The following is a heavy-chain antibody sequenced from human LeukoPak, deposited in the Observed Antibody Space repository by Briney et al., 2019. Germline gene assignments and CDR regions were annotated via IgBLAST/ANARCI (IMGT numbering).Heavy chain of an antibody. J-gene: IGHJ4*02. CDR2: IGTTSITT. V-gene: IGHV3-23*01. Sequence: GGSLRLSCAASGFTFSNYAMTWVRQSPGRGLEWVSAIGTTSITTYYADSVKGRFTISRDNSKNTLYLQMNSLRAEDTAVYYCAKQNLPVSYGGYGYWGQGTLVTVSS. CDR1: GFTFSNYA. CDR3: AKQNLPVSYGGYGY. D-gene: IGHD5-12*01.